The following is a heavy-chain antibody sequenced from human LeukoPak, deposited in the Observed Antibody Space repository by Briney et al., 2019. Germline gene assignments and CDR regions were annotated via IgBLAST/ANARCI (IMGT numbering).Heavy chain of an antibody. Sequence: SETLSLTCTVSGGSISSGGYYWSWIRQPPGKGLEWIGYIYHSGSTYYNPSLKSRVTISVDRSKNQFSLKLSSVTAADTAVYYCASNRLHRFDPWGQGTLVTVSS. J-gene: IGHJ5*02. CDR2: IYHSGST. D-gene: IGHD4-11*01. V-gene: IGHV4-30-2*01. CDR1: GGSISSGGYY. CDR3: ASNRLHRFDP.